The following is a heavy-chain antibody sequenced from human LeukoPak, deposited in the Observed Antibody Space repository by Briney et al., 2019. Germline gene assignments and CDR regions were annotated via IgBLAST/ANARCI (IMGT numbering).Heavy chain of an antibody. CDR3: ARGALAVADTQIQDGMDV. D-gene: IGHD6-19*01. V-gene: IGHV4-34*01. Sequence: SETLSLTCAVYGGSFSGYYWSWIRQPPGKGLEWIGEINHSGSTNYNPSLKSRVTISVDTSKNQFSLKLSSVTAADTAVYYCARGALAVADTQIQDGMDVWGQGTTVTVSS. CDR2: INHSGST. J-gene: IGHJ6*02. CDR1: GGSFSGYY.